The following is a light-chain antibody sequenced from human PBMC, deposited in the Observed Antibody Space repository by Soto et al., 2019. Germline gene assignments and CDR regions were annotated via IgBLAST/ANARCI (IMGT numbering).Light chain of an antibody. V-gene: IGKV3D-20*02. CDR2: GAS. Sequence: EIVLAQSPGTLSLSPGERATLSCSSSQSVTNSFLAWYQQKPGQAPRLLIYGASRRATGIPDRFTGSGSGTDFTLTISSLEPEDSAVYYCQQRSNWPSLTFGGGTKVDIK. CDR3: QQRSNWPSLT. J-gene: IGKJ4*01. CDR1: QSVTNSF.